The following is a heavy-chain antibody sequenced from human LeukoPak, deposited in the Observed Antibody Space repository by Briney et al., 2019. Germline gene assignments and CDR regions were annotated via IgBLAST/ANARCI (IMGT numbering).Heavy chain of an antibody. Sequence: GSSVKVSCKASGGTFSSYAISWVRQAPGQGLEWMGRIIPILGIANYAQKFQGRVTITADKSTSTAYMELSSLRSEDTAVYYCARVSLVGATLDYWGQGTLVTVSS. CDR1: GGTFSSYA. V-gene: IGHV1-69*04. CDR2: IIPILGIA. D-gene: IGHD1-26*01. CDR3: ARVSLVGATLDY. J-gene: IGHJ4*02.